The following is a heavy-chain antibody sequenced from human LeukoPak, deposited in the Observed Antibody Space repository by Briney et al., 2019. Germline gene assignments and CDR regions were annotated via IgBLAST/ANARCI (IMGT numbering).Heavy chain of an antibody. V-gene: IGHV3-23*01. CDR1: GFTFRSYA. CDR3: ASRPYSSGWYEKMYFDY. CDR2: ISGSGGST. J-gene: IGHJ4*02. Sequence: GGSLRLSCAASGFTFRSYAMSWVRQAPGKGLEWVSAISGSGGSTYYADSVKGRFTISRDNSKNTLYLQMNSLRAEDTAVYYCASRPYSSGWYEKMYFDYWGQGTLVTVSS. D-gene: IGHD6-19*01.